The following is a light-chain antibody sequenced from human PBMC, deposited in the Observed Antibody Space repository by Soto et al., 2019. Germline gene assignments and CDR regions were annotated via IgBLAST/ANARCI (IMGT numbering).Light chain of an antibody. V-gene: IGLV2-11*01. Sequence: QSVLTHPRSVSGSPGHSVSISCTGTSSDVGGYNYVCWYQQHQGKALNRMLHDVSKRPSGVPNRFCGSKYGNTASLTISGLQDEAEADYYCCSYAGRDTYVIGTGTKVTVL. CDR3: CSYAGRDTYV. CDR2: DVS. J-gene: IGLJ1*01. CDR1: SSDVGGYNY.